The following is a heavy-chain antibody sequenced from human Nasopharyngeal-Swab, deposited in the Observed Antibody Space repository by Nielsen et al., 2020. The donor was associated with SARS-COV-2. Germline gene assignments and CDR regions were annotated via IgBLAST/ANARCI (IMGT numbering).Heavy chain of an antibody. V-gene: IGHV3-23*01. CDR2: ISGSGGST. Sequence: GESLKISCAASGFTFSSYAMSWVRQAPGKGLEWVSDISGSGGSTYYADSVKGRFTISRDNSKNTLYLQMNNLRAEDTAVYYCAKVSTHYDFWSGYLESRYYYGMDVWGQGTTVTVSS. D-gene: IGHD3-3*01. J-gene: IGHJ6*02. CDR3: AKVSTHYDFWSGYLESRYYYGMDV. CDR1: GFTFSSYA.